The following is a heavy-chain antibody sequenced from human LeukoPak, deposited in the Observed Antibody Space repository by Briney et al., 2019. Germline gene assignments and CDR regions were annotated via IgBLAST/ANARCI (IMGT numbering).Heavy chain of an antibody. V-gene: IGHV4-39*07. Sequence: SGTLSLTCTVSGGSISHSSYSWAWIRQPPGKGLEWIATVYYTGTPYYNPSLKSRVTVSADTSKNQFFLRVKSVTAADTAVYYCARLYYFDTSGSLDPWGQGTRVTVPS. D-gene: IGHD3-22*01. CDR3: ARLYYFDTSGSLDP. CDR1: GGSISHSSYS. J-gene: IGHJ5*02. CDR2: VYYTGTP.